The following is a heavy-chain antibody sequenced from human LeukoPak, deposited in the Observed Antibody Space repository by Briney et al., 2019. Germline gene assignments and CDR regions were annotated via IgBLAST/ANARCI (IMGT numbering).Heavy chain of an antibody. CDR1: GFTFSSSA. CDR2: ISYDGSNK. D-gene: IGHD6-19*01. Sequence: PGGSLRLSCAASGFTFSSSAMHWVRQAPGKGLEWVALISYDGSNKYYADSVKGRFTISRDNSKNTLYLQVISLRAEDTAAYYCARNPVAAFYFDYWGPGTLVTVSS. V-gene: IGHV3-30-3*01. CDR3: ARNPVAAFYFDY. J-gene: IGHJ4*02.